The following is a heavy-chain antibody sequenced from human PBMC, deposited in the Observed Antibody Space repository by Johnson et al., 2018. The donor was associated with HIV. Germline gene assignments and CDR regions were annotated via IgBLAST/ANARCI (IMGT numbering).Heavy chain of an antibody. J-gene: IGHJ3*02. Sequence: QVQLVESGGGVVQPGRSLRLSCAASGFTFSSYAMHWVRQAPGKGLAWVAVISYDGSNKYYADSVKGRFTISRDNAKNSLYLQMNSLRAEDTALYYCARDLAGTERGNAFDIWGQGTMVTVSS. CDR2: ISYDGSNK. CDR1: GFTFSSYA. V-gene: IGHV3-30*04. CDR3: ARDLAGTERGNAFDI. D-gene: IGHD1-1*01.